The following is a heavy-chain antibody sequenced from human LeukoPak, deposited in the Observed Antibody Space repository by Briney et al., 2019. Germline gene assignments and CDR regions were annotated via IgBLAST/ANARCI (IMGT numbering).Heavy chain of an antibody. CDR3: ARPLGYDSSGYFDY. Sequence: SSVTVSCQASRCTFSSYTMSWVRQAPGPGLEWVGRIIPIRGIANYAQKFQGRVTITADKSTSTAYMELSSLRSEDTAVYYCARPLGYDSSGYFDYWGQGTLVTVSS. CDR1: RCTFSSYT. J-gene: IGHJ4*02. V-gene: IGHV1-69*02. CDR2: IIPIRGIA. D-gene: IGHD3-22*01.